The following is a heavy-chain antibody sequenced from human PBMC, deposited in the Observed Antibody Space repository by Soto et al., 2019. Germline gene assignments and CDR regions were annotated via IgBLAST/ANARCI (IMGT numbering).Heavy chain of an antibody. CDR3: VRDSRTGCSSINCYMH. V-gene: IGHV4-4*02. Sequence: QLQLRESGPGLVQPSGTLSLTCDVSGDSLTNNHWWSWVRQAPGKGLEWIGEIWHTGRPNYNPSLKSRVAISIDTSKNQFSLKLSSVTAADTAVYYCVRDSRTGCSSINCYMHWGQGTLVTFSS. D-gene: IGHD2-15*01. CDR1: GDSLTNNHW. CDR2: IWHTGRP. J-gene: IGHJ4*02.